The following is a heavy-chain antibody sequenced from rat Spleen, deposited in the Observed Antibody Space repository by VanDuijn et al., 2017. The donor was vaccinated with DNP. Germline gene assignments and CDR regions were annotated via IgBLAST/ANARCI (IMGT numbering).Heavy chain of an antibody. CDR1: GFTFSDYA. CDR3: GKNTGYYFDH. D-gene: IGHD4-1*01. V-gene: IGHV5-46*01. Sequence: EVQLVESGGGSVQPGRSMKLSCAASGFTFSDYAMAWVRQAPKKGLEWVATISTSGSRTYYPDSVKGRFTISRDNAKSSLYLQMNSLKSEDTATYYCGKNTGYYFDHWGQGVMVTVSS. J-gene: IGHJ2*01. CDR2: ISTSGSRT.